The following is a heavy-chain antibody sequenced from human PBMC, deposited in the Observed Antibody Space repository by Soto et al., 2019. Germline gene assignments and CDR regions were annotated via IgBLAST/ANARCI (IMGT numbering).Heavy chain of an antibody. J-gene: IGHJ2*01. Sequence: QVQLQESGPGLVKPSGTLSLTCSVTGASVSSHSWSWIRQSPGKGLEWIGYIHYSGGTNYTPSLRSRVTISVETSKNQFSLNLRSVTAADTAVYYCARKSFYDSSGYYYAWYFDLWGRGSLVTVSS. CDR2: IHYSGGT. CDR1: GASVSSHS. CDR3: ARKSFYDSSGYYYAWYFDL. D-gene: IGHD3-22*01. V-gene: IGHV4-59*08.